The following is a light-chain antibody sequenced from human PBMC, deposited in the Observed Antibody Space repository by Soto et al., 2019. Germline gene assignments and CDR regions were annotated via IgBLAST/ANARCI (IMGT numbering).Light chain of an antibody. CDR3: LQYQSYWT. V-gene: IGKV1-5*03. CDR1: QSISRQ. J-gene: IGKJ1*01. CDR2: QAS. Sequence: DIQMTQSPSTLSASVGDRVSITCRASQSISRQLAWYQQKPGKAPNLLIYQASNFETGVPSRFPGSGSGTEFNLTISSLQPDDLATYYCLQYQSYWTFGQGTKVEVK.